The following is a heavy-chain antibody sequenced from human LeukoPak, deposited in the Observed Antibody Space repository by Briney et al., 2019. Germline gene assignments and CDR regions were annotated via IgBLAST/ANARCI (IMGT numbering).Heavy chain of an antibody. J-gene: IGHJ2*01. D-gene: IGHD1-26*01. Sequence: PGGSLRLSCEASGFTFSGYWMSWVRQAPGKGLEWVANINQDGSEKYYVDSVKGRFTISRDSAKNSLYLQMNSLRAEDTAVYYCARGSEIVGASTGYWYFDLWGRGTLVTVSS. CDR3: ARGSEIVGASTGYWYFDL. V-gene: IGHV3-7*02. CDR1: GFTFSGYW. CDR2: INQDGSEK.